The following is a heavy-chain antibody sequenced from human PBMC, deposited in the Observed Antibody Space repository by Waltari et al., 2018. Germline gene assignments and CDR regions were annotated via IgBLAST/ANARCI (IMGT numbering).Heavy chain of an antibody. D-gene: IGHD2-21*02. CDR1: GFTVTNYY. CDR2: IYSAVTT. CDR3: ARGNTASLDY. Sequence: HLVEYGGGLITPGGSLRLSGTAAGFTVTNYYMSWVRQAPGRGLECVSVIYSAVTTYYADSVKGRFTISRDTFRSTLYLQMDNLRPDDTAVYYCARGNTASLDYWGQGTLVTVSS. J-gene: IGHJ4*02. V-gene: IGHV3-53*01.